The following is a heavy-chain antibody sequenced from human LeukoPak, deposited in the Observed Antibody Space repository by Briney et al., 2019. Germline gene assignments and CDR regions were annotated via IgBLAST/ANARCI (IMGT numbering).Heavy chain of an antibody. J-gene: IGHJ6*03. V-gene: IGHV4-4*07. CDR2: IYTSGST. CDR3: ARASSYYDSSGNRLGYYYYMDV. Sequence: PSETLSLTCTVSGGSISSYYWSWIRQPAGKGLEWIGRIYTSGSTNYNPSLKSRVTMSVDTSKNQFSLNLSSVTAADTAVYYCARASSYYDSSGNRLGYYYYMDVWGKGTTVTVSS. D-gene: IGHD3-22*01. CDR1: GGSISSYY.